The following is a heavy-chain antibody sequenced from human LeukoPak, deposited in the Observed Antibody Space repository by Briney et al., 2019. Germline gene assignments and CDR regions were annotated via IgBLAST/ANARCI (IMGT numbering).Heavy chain of an antibody. CDR2: ITDSGGNT. J-gene: IGHJ4*02. Sequence: GGSLRLSCAASGFTFVTSSMSWVRQAPGKGQEWVSSITDSGGNTFYADSVKGRFTVSRDNSKNTLYLQMTSLRAEDTAIYYCARERSTGFDDWGQGSLVTVSS. CDR3: ARERSTGFDD. D-gene: IGHD7-27*01. CDR1: GFTFVTSS. V-gene: IGHV3-23*01.